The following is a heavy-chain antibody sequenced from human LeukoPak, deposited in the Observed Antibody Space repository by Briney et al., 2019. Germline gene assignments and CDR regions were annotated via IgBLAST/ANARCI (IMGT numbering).Heavy chain of an antibody. CDR2: IYYSGGT. V-gene: IGHV4-59*01. D-gene: IGHD5-12*01. J-gene: IGHJ4*02. CDR3: ARDYSGYDYGLGY. CDR1: GGSISSYY. Sequence: SETLSLTCTVSGGSISSYYWSWIRQPPGKGLEWIGYIYYSGGTNYNPSLKSRVTISVDTSKNQFSLKLSSVTAADTAVYYCARDYSGYDYGLGYWGQGTLVTVSS.